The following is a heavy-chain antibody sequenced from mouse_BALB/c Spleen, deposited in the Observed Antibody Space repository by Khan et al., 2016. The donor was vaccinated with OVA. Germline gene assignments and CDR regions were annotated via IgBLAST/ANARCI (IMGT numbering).Heavy chain of an antibody. V-gene: IGHV1-7*01. CDR2: INPSSGHT. Sequence: QVQLKESGAELAKPGASVKMSCKASGYTFSNYWIHWVKQRPGQGLEWIGYINPSSGHTYYNQTFNDKATLTTDKSSSTAYMQLGSLTSEDSAVYYCARDRIDYWGQGTTLTVSS. CDR1: GYTFSNYW. J-gene: IGHJ2*01. CDR3: ARDRIDY.